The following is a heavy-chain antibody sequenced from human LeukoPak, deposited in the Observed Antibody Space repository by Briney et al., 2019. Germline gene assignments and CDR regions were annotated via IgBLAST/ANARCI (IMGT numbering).Heavy chain of an antibody. J-gene: IGHJ4*02. CDR1: GGTFTSYD. CDR2: MNPNSGNT. D-gene: IGHD3-3*01. Sequence: ASVKVSCKASGGTFTSYDINWVRQATGQGLEWMGWMNPNSGNTGYAQKFQGRVTMTRNTSISTAYMELSSLRSEDTAVYYCARALNYDFWSGSYSEEIDYWGQGTLVTVSS. CDR3: ARALNYDFWSGSYSEEIDY. V-gene: IGHV1-8*01.